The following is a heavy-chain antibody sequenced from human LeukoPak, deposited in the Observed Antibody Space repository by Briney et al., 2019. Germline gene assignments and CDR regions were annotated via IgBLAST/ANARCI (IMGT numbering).Heavy chain of an antibody. CDR2: ISSSSSTI. V-gene: IGHV3-48*01. J-gene: IGHJ4*02. D-gene: IGHD3-10*01. CDR3: ARDEGSSYINY. Sequence: QSGGSLRLSCAASGFTFSSYSMNWVRQAPGKGLEWVSYISSSSSTIYYADSVKGRFTISRDNAKNSLYLQMNSLRAEDTAVYYCARDEGSSYINYWGQGTLVTVSS. CDR1: GFTFSSYS.